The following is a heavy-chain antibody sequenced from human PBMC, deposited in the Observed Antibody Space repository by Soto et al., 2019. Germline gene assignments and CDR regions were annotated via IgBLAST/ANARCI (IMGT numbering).Heavy chain of an antibody. CDR1: GGSISRGDYY. V-gene: IGHV4-30-4*01. D-gene: IGHD3-22*01. Sequence: SETLSLTCTVSGGSISRGDYYWSWIRQPPGKGLEWIGYIYYSGSTYYNPSLKSRVTISVDKSKNQFSLKLSSVTAADTAVYYCARDDGYYYDSSGYYGYWGQGTLVTVSS. CDR2: IYYSGST. J-gene: IGHJ4*02. CDR3: ARDDGYYYDSSGYYGY.